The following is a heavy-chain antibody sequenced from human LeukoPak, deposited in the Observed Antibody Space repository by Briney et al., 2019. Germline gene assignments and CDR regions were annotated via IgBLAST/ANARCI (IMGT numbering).Heavy chain of an antibody. J-gene: IGHJ4*02. V-gene: IGHV4-31*03. D-gene: IGHD6-6*01. CDR1: SGSISSGGYF. CDR2: IYYSGST. CDR3: ARAPYSGSSVDY. Sequence: PSQTLSLTCTVSSGSISSGGYFWTWIRQQPGKGLEWIGYIYYSGSTYYNPSLKSRVTISVDMSKNQFSLKLSSVTAADTAVYYCARAPYSGSSVDYWGQGTLVTVSS.